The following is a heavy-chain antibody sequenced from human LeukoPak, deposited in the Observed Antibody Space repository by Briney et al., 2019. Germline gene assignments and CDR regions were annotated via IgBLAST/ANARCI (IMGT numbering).Heavy chain of an antibody. J-gene: IGHJ4*02. CDR2: IHYNGIT. V-gene: IGHV4-59*12. CDR3: ARGPPPDFDY. Sequence: SETLSLTCTVSGSMYNYYWSWIRQPPGKGLEWIGYIHYNGITNYNPSLKSRVTLSVDTSKNQFSLKLSSVTAADTAVYYCARGPPPDFDYWGRGTLVTVSS. CDR1: GSMYNYY.